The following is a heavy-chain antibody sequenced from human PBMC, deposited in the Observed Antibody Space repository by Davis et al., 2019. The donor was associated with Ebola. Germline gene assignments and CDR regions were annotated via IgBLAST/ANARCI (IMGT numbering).Heavy chain of an antibody. Sequence: PGGSLRLSCAASGFTFSSSWMHWVRQAPGKGLVWVSLINNDGSITTYADSVKGRFTISRDNAKNTLYLQMNSLRVEDTAVYYCADSWLPTSHWGQGTLVTVSS. J-gene: IGHJ4*02. CDR2: INNDGSIT. CDR1: GFTFSSSW. D-gene: IGHD6-19*01. CDR3: ADSWLPTSH. V-gene: IGHV3-74*01.